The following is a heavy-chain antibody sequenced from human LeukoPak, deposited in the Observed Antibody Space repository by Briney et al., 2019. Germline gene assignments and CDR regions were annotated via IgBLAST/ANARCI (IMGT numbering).Heavy chain of an antibody. D-gene: IGHD7-27*01. CDR2: IYYSGST. CDR1: GGSISSSSYY. J-gene: IGHJ3*02. V-gene: IGHV4-39*01. CDR3: ARHSPANWGSHDAFDI. Sequence: SETLSLTCTVSGGSISSSSYYWGWIRQPPGKGLEWIGSIYYSGSTYYSPSLKSRVTISVDTSKNQFSLKLSSVTAADTAVYYCARHSPANWGSHDAFDIWGQGTMVTVSS.